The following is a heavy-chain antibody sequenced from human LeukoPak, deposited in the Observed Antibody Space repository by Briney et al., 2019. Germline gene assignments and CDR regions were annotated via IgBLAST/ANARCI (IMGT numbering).Heavy chain of an antibody. Sequence: GGSLRLSCAASGFTFSIYAMSWVRQAPGKGLEWVSTFFSDTGKTDYADSVKGRFTISRDTSKNTLYLQMNSLRAEDTAVYYCAKRGAGSGGLHHWGQGTLVTVSS. V-gene: IGHV3-23*01. D-gene: IGHD6-19*01. CDR2: FFSDTGKT. CDR1: GFTFSIYA. CDR3: AKRGAGSGGLHH. J-gene: IGHJ5*02.